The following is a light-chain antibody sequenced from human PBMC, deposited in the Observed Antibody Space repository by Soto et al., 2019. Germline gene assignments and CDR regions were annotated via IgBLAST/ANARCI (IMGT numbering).Light chain of an antibody. Sequence: DIVMTQSPDSLAVSLGERATINCKSSQSVLYSSNNKNYLAWYQQKPGQPPKLLIYWASTRESGVSDRFSGSGSGTDFTLTISSLQAEDVAVYYCQQYYSTTELTFGGGTKVEIK. J-gene: IGKJ4*01. CDR1: QSVLYSSNNKNY. CDR3: QQYYSTTELT. V-gene: IGKV4-1*01. CDR2: WAS.